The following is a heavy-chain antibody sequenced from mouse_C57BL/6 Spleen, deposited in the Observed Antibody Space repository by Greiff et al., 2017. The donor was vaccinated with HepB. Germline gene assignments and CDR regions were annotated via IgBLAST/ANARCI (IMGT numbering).Heavy chain of an antibody. J-gene: IGHJ4*01. CDR2: IDPANGNT. CDR3: AIYGSRPPYAMDY. D-gene: IGHD1-1*01. Sequence: EVQLQQSVAELVRPGASVKLSCTASGFNIKNPYMHWVKQRPEQGLEWIGRIDPANGNTKYAPKFQGKATITADTSSNTAYLQLSSLTSEDTAIYYCAIYGSRPPYAMDYWGQGTSVTVSS. CDR1: GFNIKNPY. V-gene: IGHV14-3*01.